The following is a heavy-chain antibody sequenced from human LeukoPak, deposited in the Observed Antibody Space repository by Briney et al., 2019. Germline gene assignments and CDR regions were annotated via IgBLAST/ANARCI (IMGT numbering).Heavy chain of an antibody. CDR3: ARDSPKGPFDY. Sequence: GGSLRLSCAASGFTVSSNYMNWVRQAPGKGLEWVSVIYSGGSTYYADSVKGRFTISRDNSKNTLYLQMNSLRAEDTAVYYCARDSPKGPFDYWGQGTLVTVSS. V-gene: IGHV3-53*01. CDR2: IYSGGST. CDR1: GFTVSSNY. J-gene: IGHJ4*02.